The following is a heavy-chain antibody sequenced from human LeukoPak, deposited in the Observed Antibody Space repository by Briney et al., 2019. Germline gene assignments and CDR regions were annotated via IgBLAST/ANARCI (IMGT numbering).Heavy chain of an antibody. Sequence: SETLSLTCTVSGGSISSYYWSWIRQPPWKGLEWIGYIYYSGSTNYNPSLKSLVTISVDTSKNQFSLKLSSVTAADTAVYYCARATDSGWYGFDYWGQGTLVTVSS. J-gene: IGHJ4*02. CDR1: GGSISSYY. CDR2: IYYSGST. CDR3: ARATDSGWYGFDY. D-gene: IGHD6-19*01. V-gene: IGHV4-59*01.